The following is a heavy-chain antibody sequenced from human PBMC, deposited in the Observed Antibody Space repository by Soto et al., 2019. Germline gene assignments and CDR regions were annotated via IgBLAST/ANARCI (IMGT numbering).Heavy chain of an antibody. D-gene: IGHD4-17*01. CDR2: IIPVFGTA. J-gene: IGHJ4*02. Sequence: QVQLVQSGAEVKKPGSSVKVSCKASGGTFISYAISWVRQAPGRGLEWMGGIIPVFGTANYTQKFQGRVTITADESTRTAYMALRRLRSEETSLYYCARGRVTTWLTDFDYWGQGTLVNVSS. CDR3: ARGRVTTWLTDFDY. CDR1: GGTFISYA. V-gene: IGHV1-69*01.